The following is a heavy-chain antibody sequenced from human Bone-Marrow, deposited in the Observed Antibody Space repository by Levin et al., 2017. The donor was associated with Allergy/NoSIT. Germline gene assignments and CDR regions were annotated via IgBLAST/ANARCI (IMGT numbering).Heavy chain of an antibody. Sequence: PGGSLRLSCAASGFRFDDYAMHWVRLAPGKGLEWVSGLSWNGNTVDYADSVKGRFTISRDNAKNSLYLQINSLRPEDTALYYCAKDGGLTSPYYFDYWGQGTLVTVSS. CDR1: GFRFDDYA. J-gene: IGHJ4*02. CDR3: AKDGGLTSPYYFDY. V-gene: IGHV3-9*01. D-gene: IGHD3-16*01. CDR2: LSWNGNTV.